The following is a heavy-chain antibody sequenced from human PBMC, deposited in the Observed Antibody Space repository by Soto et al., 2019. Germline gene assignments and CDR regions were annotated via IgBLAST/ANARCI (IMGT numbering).Heavy chain of an antibody. CDR2: IIPIFGTA. D-gene: IGHD2-2*01. Sequence: QVQLVQSGAEVKKPGSSVKVSCKASGGTFSSYAISWVRQAPGQGLEWMGGIIPIFGTANYAQKFQGRVTXTXXXSXRTAYMELSSLRSEDTAVYFCARHVPTAGYSYGMDVWGQGTTVTVSS. CDR3: ARHVPTAGYSYGMDV. CDR1: GGTFSSYA. V-gene: IGHV1-69*05. J-gene: IGHJ6*02.